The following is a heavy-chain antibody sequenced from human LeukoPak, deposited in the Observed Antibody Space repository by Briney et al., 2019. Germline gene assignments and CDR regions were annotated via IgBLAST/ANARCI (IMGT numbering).Heavy chain of an antibody. V-gene: IGHV3-7*03. CDR1: GFTFGKYW. D-gene: IGHD6-6*01. CDR2: IKLDGSEK. CDR3: AREKEYSSSSYRYYGMDV. J-gene: IGHJ6*02. Sequence: GGSLRLSCVASGFTFGKYWMSWVRQAPGQGLEWVANIKLDGSEKNYVDSVKGRFTISRDNTKNSLYLQMNSLRVEDTAVYYCAREKEYSSSSYRYYGMDVWGQGTTVTVSS.